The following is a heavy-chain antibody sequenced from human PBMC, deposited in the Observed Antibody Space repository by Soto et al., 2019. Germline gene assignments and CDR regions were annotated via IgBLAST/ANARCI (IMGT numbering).Heavy chain of an antibody. CDR3: ARGRDDRSGYLFDY. Sequence: QVQLVESGGGVVQPGRSLRLSCAASGFTFSSHGMHWVRQAPGKGLEWVAVIWYDGSNKYYADYVKGRFTISRDNSKSTLYLQMNSLRAEDTAVYYCARGRDDRSGYLFDYWGQGTLVTVSS. J-gene: IGHJ4*02. V-gene: IGHV3-33*01. D-gene: IGHD3-22*01. CDR2: IWYDGSNK. CDR1: GFTFSSHG.